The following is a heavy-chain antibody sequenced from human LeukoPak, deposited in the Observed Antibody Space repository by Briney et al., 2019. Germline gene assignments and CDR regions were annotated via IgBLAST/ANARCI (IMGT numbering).Heavy chain of an antibody. CDR2: T. Sequence: TYYNPSLKSRVTISVDTSKNRFSLKLSSVTAADTAVYYCARDQPPFITMIVVVPPGWFDPWGQGTLVTVSS. D-gene: IGHD3-22*01. CDR3: ARDQPPFITMIVVVPPGWFDP. V-gene: IGHV4-31*02. J-gene: IGHJ5*02.